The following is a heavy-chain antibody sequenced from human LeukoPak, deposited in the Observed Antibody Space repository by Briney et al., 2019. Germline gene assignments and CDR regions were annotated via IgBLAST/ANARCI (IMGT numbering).Heavy chain of an antibody. Sequence: PGGSLRLSCAASGFAVSSNYMSWVRQAPGKGLEWVSVIYGGGNTYYADSVQGRFAISRDNSKNTLYLQMNSLRGEDTAVYYCARVIYGSGSYYFDYWGQGTLVTVSS. J-gene: IGHJ4*02. CDR1: GFAVSSNY. CDR2: IYGGGNT. CDR3: ARVIYGSGSYYFDY. D-gene: IGHD3-10*01. V-gene: IGHV3-53*01.